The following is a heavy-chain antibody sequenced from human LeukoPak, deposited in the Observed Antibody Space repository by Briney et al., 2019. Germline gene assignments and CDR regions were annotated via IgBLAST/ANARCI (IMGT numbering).Heavy chain of an antibody. V-gene: IGHV3-30*02. CDR1: GFTFSNYG. CDR3: ANGPHYNILTGFYKVRSHLDY. D-gene: IGHD3-9*01. CDR2: IRYDGSNK. J-gene: IGHJ4*02. Sequence: GGSLRLSCSASGFTFSNYGMHWVRQATGKGLEWVAYIRYDGSNKHYADSVKGRFTISRDNSKNTLYLQMNSLRTEDTAVYYCANGPHYNILTGFYKVRSHLDYWGQGTLVTVSS.